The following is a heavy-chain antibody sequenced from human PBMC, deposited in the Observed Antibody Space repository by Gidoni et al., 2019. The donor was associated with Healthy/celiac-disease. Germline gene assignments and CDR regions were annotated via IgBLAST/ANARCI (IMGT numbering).Heavy chain of an antibody. J-gene: IGHJ3*02. CDR1: GGTFSSYA. CDR3: ARAIRFIAPYYYDSSGDRNAFDI. CDR2: IIPIFGTA. Sequence: QVQLVQSGAEVKKPGSSVKVSCKASGGTFSSYAISWVRQAPGQGLEWMGGIIPIFGTANYAQKFQGRVTITADKSTSTAYMELSSLRSEDTAVYYCARAIRFIAPYYYDSSGDRNAFDIWGQGTMVTVSS. D-gene: IGHD3-22*01. V-gene: IGHV1-69*06.